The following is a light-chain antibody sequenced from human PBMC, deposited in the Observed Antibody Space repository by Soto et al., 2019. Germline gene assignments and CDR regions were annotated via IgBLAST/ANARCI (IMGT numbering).Light chain of an antibody. CDR1: SANIGAAYN. CDR3: LSYTTSSSYV. CDR2: GNN. V-gene: IGLV1-40*01. J-gene: IGLJ1*01. Sequence: QSVLTQPPSVSGAPGQRVTISCTGSSANIGAAYNVDWYQQLPGTAPKLLIYGNNNRPSGVPARFSGSKSGTSASLAIAGLQAEDEGDYYCLSYTTSSSYVFGTGTKATVL.